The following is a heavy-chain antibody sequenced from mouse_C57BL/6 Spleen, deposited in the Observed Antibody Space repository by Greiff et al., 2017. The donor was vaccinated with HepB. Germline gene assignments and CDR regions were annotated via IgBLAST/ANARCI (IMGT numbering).Heavy chain of an antibody. V-gene: IGHV5-4*03. CDR2: ISDGGSYT. Sequence: EVKLVESGGGLVKPGGSLKLSCAASGFTFSSYAMSWVRQTPEKRLEWVATISDGGSYTYYPDNVKGRFTISRDNDKNNLYLQMSHLKSEDTAMYYCARGELGFAWFAYWGQGTLVTVSA. D-gene: IGHD4-1*01. CDR3: ARGELGFAWFAY. CDR1: GFTFSSYA. J-gene: IGHJ3*01.